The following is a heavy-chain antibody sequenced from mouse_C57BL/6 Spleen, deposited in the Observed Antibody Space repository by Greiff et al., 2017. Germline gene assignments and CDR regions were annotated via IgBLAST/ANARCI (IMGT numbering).Heavy chain of an antibody. CDR3: AREELGAY. CDR1: GFTFSSYA. J-gene: IGHJ3*01. CDR2: ISDGGSYT. Sequence: EVQRVESGGGLVKPGGSLKLSCAASGFTFSSYAMSWVRQTPEKRLEWVATISDGGSYTYYPDNVKGRFTISRDNAKNNLYLQMSHLKSEDTAMYYCAREELGAYWGQGTLVTVSA. D-gene: IGHD4-1*01. V-gene: IGHV5-4*01.